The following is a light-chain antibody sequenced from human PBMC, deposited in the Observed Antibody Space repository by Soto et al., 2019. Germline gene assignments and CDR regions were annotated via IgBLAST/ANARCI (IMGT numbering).Light chain of an antibody. J-gene: IGKJ5*01. Sequence: EIVLKQSPATLSLTPGERATLSCRASQSFRGLLAWYQQKPGQAPRLLIYDAYNRATGIPPRFSGSGSGTDFTLTISSLEPEDSAVYYCQQRHMWPITFGQGTRLEIK. CDR1: QSFRGL. CDR2: DAY. CDR3: QQRHMWPIT. V-gene: IGKV3-11*01.